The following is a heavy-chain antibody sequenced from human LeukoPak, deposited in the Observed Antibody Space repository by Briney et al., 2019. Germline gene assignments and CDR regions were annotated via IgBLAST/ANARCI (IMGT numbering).Heavy chain of an antibody. J-gene: IGHJ5*02. CDR1: GGSISSSNW. D-gene: IGHD2-2*01. V-gene: IGHV4-4*02. Sequence: PSGTLSLTCAVSGGSISSSNWWSWVRQPPGKGLEWIGEIYHSGSTNYNPSLKSRVTISVDKSKNQFSLKLSSVTAADTAVYYCARWAGDIVVVPAARDWFDPWGQGTLVTVSP. CDR3: ARWAGDIVVVPAARDWFDP. CDR2: IYHSGST.